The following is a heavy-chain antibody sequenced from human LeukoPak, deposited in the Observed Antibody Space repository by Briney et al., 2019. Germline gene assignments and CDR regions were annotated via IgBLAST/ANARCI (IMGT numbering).Heavy chain of an antibody. D-gene: IGHD6-6*01. Sequence: SETLSLTCTVSGGSISSSSYYWGWIRQPPGKGLEWIGSIYYSGSTYYNPSLKSRVTISVDTSKNQFSLKLSSVTAADTAVYYCARHRQPSIAARPRAFDIWGQGTMVTVSS. CDR2: IYYSGST. CDR3: ARHRQPSIAARPRAFDI. CDR1: GGSISSSSYY. J-gene: IGHJ3*02. V-gene: IGHV4-39*01.